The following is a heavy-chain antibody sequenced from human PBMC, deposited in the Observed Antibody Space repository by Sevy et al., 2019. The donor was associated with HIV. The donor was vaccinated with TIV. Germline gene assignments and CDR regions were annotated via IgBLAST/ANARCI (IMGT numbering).Heavy chain of an antibody. Sequence: GGSLRLSCEASGFTFSTYWLTWVRQVPGKGLEWVANINQDGSKKYFVDSVKGRFTISRDNAKNSVYLQMNSLRADDTAVYYCVRDIGGRGSYWGQGTLVTVSS. CDR1: GFTFSTYW. CDR3: VRDIGGRGSY. J-gene: IGHJ4*02. CDR2: INQDGSKK. D-gene: IGHD2-15*01. V-gene: IGHV3-7*03.